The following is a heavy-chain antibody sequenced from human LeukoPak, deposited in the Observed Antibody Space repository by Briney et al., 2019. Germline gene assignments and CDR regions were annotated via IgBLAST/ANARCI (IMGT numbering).Heavy chain of an antibody. Sequence: SETLSLTCTVSGVSISTGSYYWSWIRQPAGKGLEWIGRIYSSGSTNYRPSFKSRVTISVDTSKNQFSLNLSSVTAADTAVYYCARGEYDSSAYWGYYFENWGQGTLVTVSS. CDR1: GVSISTGSYY. D-gene: IGHD3-22*01. CDR2: IYSSGST. V-gene: IGHV4-61*02. J-gene: IGHJ4*02. CDR3: ARGEYDSSAYWGYYFEN.